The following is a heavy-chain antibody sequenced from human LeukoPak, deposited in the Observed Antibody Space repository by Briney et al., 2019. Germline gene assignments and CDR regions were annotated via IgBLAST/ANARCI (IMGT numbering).Heavy chain of an antibody. CDR1: GGSINSGDYY. CDR2: IYYSGST. Sequence: SETLSLTCTVSGGSINSGDYYWSWIRQHPGKGLERIGYIYYSGSTYYNPSLKSRVTISIDTSKNQFSLKLSSVTAADTAVYFCASKDGSRYYFDYWGQGILVTVSS. J-gene: IGHJ4*02. V-gene: IGHV4-31*03. D-gene: IGHD3-10*01. CDR3: ASKDGSRYYFDY.